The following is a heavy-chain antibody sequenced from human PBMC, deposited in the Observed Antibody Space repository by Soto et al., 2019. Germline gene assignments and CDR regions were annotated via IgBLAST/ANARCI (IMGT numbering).Heavy chain of an antibody. V-gene: IGHV1-69*02. D-gene: IGHD2-2*01. CDR2: IIPILGIA. CDR3: AKGYCSFTSCYYLEY. J-gene: IGHJ4*02. CDR1: S. Sequence: SRWWAQQSNKQGLEWMGRIIPILGIANYAQKFQGRVTITADKSTSTAYMELSSLRAEDTAVYYFAKGYCSFTSCYYLEYWGQGALVTVSS.